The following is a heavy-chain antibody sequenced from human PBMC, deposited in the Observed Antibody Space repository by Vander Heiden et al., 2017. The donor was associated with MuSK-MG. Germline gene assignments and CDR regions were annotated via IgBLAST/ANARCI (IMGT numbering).Heavy chain of an antibody. Sequence: QVQLVQSGAEVKKPGSSVKVSCKASGGTFISYAISWVRQAPGQGLEWMGGIIPIFGPANYAQKFQGRVTITADESTSTAYLELSSLRSEDTAVYYCASREMATHNAYYYYMDVWCQGTTVTVSS. D-gene: IGHD5-12*01. CDR1: GGTFISYA. J-gene: IGHJ6*03. V-gene: IGHV1-69*12. CDR3: ASREMATHNAYYYYMDV. CDR2: IIPIFGPA.